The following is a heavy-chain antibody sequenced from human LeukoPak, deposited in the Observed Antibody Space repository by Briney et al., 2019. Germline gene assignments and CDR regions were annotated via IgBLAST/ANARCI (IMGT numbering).Heavy chain of an antibody. J-gene: IGHJ4*02. CDR2: IYYSGST. D-gene: IGHD3-22*01. V-gene: IGHV4-39*07. Sequence: PSETLSLTCTVSGGSISSSSYYWGWIRQPPGKGLEWIGSIYYSGSTYYNPSLKSRVTISVDKSKNQFSLKLSSVTAADTAVYYCARDQYYYDSSGYLSYFDYWGRGTLVIVSS. CDR1: GGSISSSSYY. CDR3: ARDQYYYDSSGYLSYFDY.